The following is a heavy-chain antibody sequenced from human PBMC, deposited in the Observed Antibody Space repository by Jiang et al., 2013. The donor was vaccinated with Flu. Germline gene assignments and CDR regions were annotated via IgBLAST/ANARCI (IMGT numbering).Heavy chain of an antibody. CDR3: ARGPIAALNWFDP. D-gene: IGHD6-6*01. CDR2: IYYSGST. Sequence: EWIGYIYYSGSTNYNPSLKSRVTISVDTSKNQFSLKLSSVTAADTAVYYCARGPIAALNWFDPWGQGTLVTVSS. V-gene: IGHV4-59*09. J-gene: IGHJ5*02.